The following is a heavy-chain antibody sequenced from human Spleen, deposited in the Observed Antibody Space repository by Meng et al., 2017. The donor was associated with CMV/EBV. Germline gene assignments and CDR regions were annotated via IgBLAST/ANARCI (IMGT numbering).Heavy chain of an antibody. J-gene: IGHJ4*02. D-gene: IGHD6-13*01. CDR2: IYYSGST. CDR3: ARDSLIAAAGTDSFDY. V-gene: IGHV4-61*01. Sequence: SETLSLTCTVSGGSVSSGNYYWNWIRQPPGKGLEWIGYIYYSGSTNYNPSLKSRVTISVDTSKNQFSLKLSSVTAADTAVYYCARDSLIAAAGTDSFDYWGQGTLVTVSS. CDR1: GGSVSSGNYY.